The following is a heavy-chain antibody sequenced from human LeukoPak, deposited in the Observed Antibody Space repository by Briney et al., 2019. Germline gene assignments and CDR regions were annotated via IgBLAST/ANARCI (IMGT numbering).Heavy chain of an antibody. Sequence: GGSLRLSCAASGFTLSTYWMTWVRQAPGKGLEWVANIKQDGSEKYYVDSVKGRFTISRDNAKNSLYLQMNSLRAEDTAVYYCARIQQLALYYYYYMDVWGKGTTVTGSS. V-gene: IGHV3-7*01. CDR1: GFTLSTYW. CDR3: ARIQQLALYYYYYMDV. J-gene: IGHJ6*03. CDR2: IKQDGSEK. D-gene: IGHD6-13*01.